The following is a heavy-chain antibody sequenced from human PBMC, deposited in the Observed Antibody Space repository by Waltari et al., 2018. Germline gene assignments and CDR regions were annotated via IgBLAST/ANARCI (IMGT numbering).Heavy chain of an antibody. V-gene: IGHV3-30*04. D-gene: IGHD2-21*01. CDR1: EFTFSTYA. J-gene: IGHJ6*02. CDR3: ARDYCDRTYCHGMDV. CDR2: ISYNARII. Sequence: QVQLVESGGGVVQHGRSLRLSCAASEFTFSTYAMHWVRQAPGKGLEWVAVISYNARIIYYVDSVNGRFTISRDNSKKTLYLQMDSLRAEDTAVYYCARDYCDRTYCHGMDVWGQGTTVTVSS.